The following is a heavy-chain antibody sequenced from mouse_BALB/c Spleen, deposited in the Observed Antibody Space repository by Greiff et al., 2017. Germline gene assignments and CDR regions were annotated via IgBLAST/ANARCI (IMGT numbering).Heavy chain of an antibody. Sequence: QVQLQQSGAELMKPGASVKISCKATGYTFSSYWIEWVKQRPGHGLEWIGEILPGSGSTNYNEKFKGKATFTADTSSNTAYMQLSSLTSEDSAVYYCARKTLIYCDCGCAYFAYWGQGTLVTVSA. CDR1: GYTFSSYW. D-gene: IGHD2-4*01. V-gene: IGHV1-9*01. J-gene: IGHJ3*01. CDR3: ARKTLIYCDCGCAYFAY. CDR2: ILPGSGST.